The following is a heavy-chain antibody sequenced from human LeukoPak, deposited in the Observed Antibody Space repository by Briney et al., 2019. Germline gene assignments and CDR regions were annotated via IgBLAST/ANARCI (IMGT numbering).Heavy chain of an antibody. CDR3: ARDVGTVGSKTNPHAFDI. J-gene: IGHJ3*02. CDR2: ISSSGSTI. V-gene: IGHV3-11*01. D-gene: IGHD1-26*01. Sequence: GGSLRLSCAASGFTFSDYYMSWIRQAPGKGLEWVSYISSSGSTIYYADSVKGRFTISRDNAKNSLYLQMNSLRAEDTAVYYCARDVGTVGSKTNPHAFDIWGQGTMVTVSS. CDR1: GFTFSDYY.